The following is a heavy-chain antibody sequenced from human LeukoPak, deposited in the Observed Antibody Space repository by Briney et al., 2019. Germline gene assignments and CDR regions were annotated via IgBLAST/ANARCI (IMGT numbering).Heavy chain of an antibody. CDR2: IIPLTGVV. CDR1: GGTFDNSA. V-gene: IGHV1-69*04. CDR3: ARERRCSAGSCYAADLDS. Sequence: GASVKVSCKASGGTFDNSAINWVRQAPGQGLEWMGRIIPLTGVVNYGQELQTRVTISADKSTSTAYMEVSSLRFEDTAVYFCARERRCSAGSCYAADLDSWGQGTLVTVSS. J-gene: IGHJ4*02. D-gene: IGHD2-15*01.